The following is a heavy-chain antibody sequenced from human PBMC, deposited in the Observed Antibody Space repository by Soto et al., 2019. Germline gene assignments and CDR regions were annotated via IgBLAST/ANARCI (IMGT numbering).Heavy chain of an antibody. J-gene: IGHJ6*02. Sequence: GGSLRLSCAASGFTFSSYAMSWVRQAPGKGLEWVSAISGSGGSTYYADSVKGRFTISRDNSKNTLYLQMNSLRAEDTAVYYCVWGSVLRYFDWAPYYYGMDVWGQGTTVTVSS. V-gene: IGHV3-23*01. CDR1: GFTFSSYA. D-gene: IGHD3-9*01. CDR3: VWGSVLRYFDWAPYYYGMDV. CDR2: ISGSGGST.